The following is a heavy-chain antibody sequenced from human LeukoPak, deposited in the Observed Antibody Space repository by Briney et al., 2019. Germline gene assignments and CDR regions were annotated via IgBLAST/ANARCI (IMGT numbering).Heavy chain of an antibody. V-gene: IGHV3-21*01. CDR1: GFTFSSYS. J-gene: IGHJ4*02. Sequence: GGSLRLSCAATGFTFSSYSMTWVRQAPGKGLEWVSSISSSSSYIYYADSVKGRFTISRDNAKNSLYLQMNSLRAEDTAVYYCAVLRFLEWSEGGFDYWGQGTLVTASS. CDR2: ISSSSSYI. D-gene: IGHD3-3*01. CDR3: AVLRFLEWSEGGFDY.